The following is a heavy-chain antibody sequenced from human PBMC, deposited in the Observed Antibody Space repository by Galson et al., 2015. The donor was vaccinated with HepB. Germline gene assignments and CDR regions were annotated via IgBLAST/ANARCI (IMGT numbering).Heavy chain of an antibody. D-gene: IGHD3-10*01. CDR3: AKSPGPALINNYFDS. CDR2: ISGGGGTT. Sequence: SLRLSCAASGFTFRSAAMSWVRQAPGRGLEWVAFISGGGGTTYYADSVKGRFVISRDNSKSTLYLQMDSLRVEDTALYYCAKSPGPALINNYFDSWGQGALVTVSS. V-gene: IGHV3-23*01. CDR1: GFTFRSAA. J-gene: IGHJ4*02.